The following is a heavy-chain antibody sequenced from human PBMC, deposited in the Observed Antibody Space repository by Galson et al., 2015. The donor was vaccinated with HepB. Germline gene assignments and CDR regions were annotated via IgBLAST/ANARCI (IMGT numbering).Heavy chain of an antibody. CDR1: GYTFTSYA. CDR2: INAGNGNT. J-gene: IGHJ4*02. CDR3: ARGGGSSSRENDY. V-gene: IGHV1-3*01. D-gene: IGHD6-6*01. Sequence: SVKVSCKASGYTFTSYAMHWVRQAPGQRLEWMGWINAGNGNTKYSQKFQGRVTITRDTSASTAYMELSSLTSEDTAVYYCARGGGSSSRENDYWGQGTLVTVSS.